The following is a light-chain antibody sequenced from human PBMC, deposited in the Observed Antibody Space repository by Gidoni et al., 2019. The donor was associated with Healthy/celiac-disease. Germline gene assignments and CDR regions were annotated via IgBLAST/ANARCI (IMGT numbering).Light chain of an antibody. CDR1: SSDVGGYNY. CDR2: DVS. V-gene: IGLV2-14*03. Sequence: QSALTQPASVSGSPGQSITISCTGTSSDVGGYNYVSWYQQHPGKASKHMIYDVSNRPSGVSNRFSGSKSGNTASLTISGLQAEDEADYYCSSYTSSSTLVFGTGTKVTVL. CDR3: SSYTSSSTLV. J-gene: IGLJ1*01.